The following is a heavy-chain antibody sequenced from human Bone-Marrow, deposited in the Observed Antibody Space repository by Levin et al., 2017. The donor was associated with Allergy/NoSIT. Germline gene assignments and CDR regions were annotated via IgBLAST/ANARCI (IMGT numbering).Heavy chain of an antibody. D-gene: IGHD1-26*01. Sequence: GESLKISCAASGFTFSDYYMSWIRQAPGKGLEWVSYISDSGSTMYYGDSVKGRFTISRDNAKNSLYLQMNSLRAEDTAVYSCARDGRLYSGTYVGAFDIWGQGTMVTVSS. CDR3: ARDGRLYSGTYVGAFDI. CDR2: ISDSGSTM. J-gene: IGHJ3*02. V-gene: IGHV3-11*01. CDR1: GFTFSDYY.